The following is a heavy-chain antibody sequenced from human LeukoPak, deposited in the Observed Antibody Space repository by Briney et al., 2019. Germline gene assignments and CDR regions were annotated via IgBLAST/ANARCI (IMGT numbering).Heavy chain of an antibody. CDR2: IYTSGST. CDR1: GGSISSYY. V-gene: IGHV4-4*07. J-gene: IGHJ3*02. D-gene: IGHD3-10*01. Sequence: SGTLSLTCTVSGGSISSYYWSWIRQPAGKGLEWIGRIYTSGSTNYNPSLKSRVTMSVDTSKNQFSLKLSSVTAADTAVYYCARASGLIWFGELLIHTGGAFDIWGQGTMVTVSS. CDR3: ARASGLIWFGELLIHTGGAFDI.